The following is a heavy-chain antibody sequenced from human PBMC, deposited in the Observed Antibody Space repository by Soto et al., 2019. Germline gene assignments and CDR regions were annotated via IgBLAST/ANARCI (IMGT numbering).Heavy chain of an antibody. CDR2: ISSSSSYI. J-gene: IGHJ6*02. CDR3: AGDQGFTYGMDV. V-gene: IGHV3-21*01. Sequence: GGSLRLSCAASGFTFSSYSMNWVRQAPGKGLEWVSSISSSSSYIYYADSVKGRFTISRDNAKNSLYLQMNSLRAEDTAVYYCAGDQGFTYGMDVWGQGTTVTVSS. CDR1: GFTFSSYS.